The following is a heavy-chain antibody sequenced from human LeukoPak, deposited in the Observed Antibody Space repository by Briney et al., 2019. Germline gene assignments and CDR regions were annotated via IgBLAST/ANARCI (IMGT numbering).Heavy chain of an antibody. V-gene: IGHV3-7*01. D-gene: IGHD4-17*01. CDR1: GFTFSNYW. Sequence: GGSLRLSCAASGFTFSNYWMSWVRQAPGNGPEWVANIKEDESEKYYVDSVKGRFTISRDNAKNSLYLQMNSLRAEDTAVYYCAREIYGDYWGVWFDPWGQGTLVTVSS. CDR3: AREIYGDYWGVWFDP. J-gene: IGHJ5*02. CDR2: IKEDESEK.